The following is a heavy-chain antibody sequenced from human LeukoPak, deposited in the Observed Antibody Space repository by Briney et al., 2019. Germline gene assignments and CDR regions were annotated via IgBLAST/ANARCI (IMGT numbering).Heavy chain of an antibody. D-gene: IGHD1-7*01. CDR1: GFTFSDYY. J-gene: IGHJ4*02. Sequence: GGSLRLSCAASGFTFSDYYMTWIRQTPGKGLEWASYISDTARTKSYADSVKGRFTISRDNAKNSLYLQMNSLRVEDTVVYYCAGVNYWNYPFWGQGTLVTVSS. CDR3: AGVNYWNYPF. V-gene: IGHV3-11*04. CDR2: ISDTARTK.